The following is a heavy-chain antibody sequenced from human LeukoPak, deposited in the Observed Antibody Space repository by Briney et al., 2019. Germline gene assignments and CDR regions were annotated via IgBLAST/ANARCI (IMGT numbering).Heavy chain of an antibody. V-gene: IGHV3-30*18. Sequence: SGGSLRLSCAASGFTFSSYGMHWVRQAPGKGLEWVAVISYDGSNKYYADSVKGRFTISRDNSKNTLYLQMNSLRAEDTAVYYCAKWAGVYDYDSSGYLSGFDYWGQGTLVTVSS. D-gene: IGHD3-22*01. J-gene: IGHJ4*02. CDR1: GFTFSSYG. CDR3: AKWAGVYDYDSSGYLSGFDY. CDR2: ISYDGSNK.